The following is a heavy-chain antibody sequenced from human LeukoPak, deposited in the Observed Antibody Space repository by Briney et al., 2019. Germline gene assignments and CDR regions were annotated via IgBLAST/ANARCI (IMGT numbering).Heavy chain of an antibody. CDR3: ARDRVNNNWFFVGDY. CDR2: ISGSGGST. CDR1: GFTFSSYA. V-gene: IGHV3-23*01. Sequence: GGSLRLSCAASGFTFSSYAISWVRQAPGKGLEWASAISGSGGSTYYADSVKGRFTISRDNAKNALYLQMNSLRVEDTAVYYCARDRVNNNWFFVGDYWGQGTLVTVSS. D-gene: IGHD1-1*01. J-gene: IGHJ4*02.